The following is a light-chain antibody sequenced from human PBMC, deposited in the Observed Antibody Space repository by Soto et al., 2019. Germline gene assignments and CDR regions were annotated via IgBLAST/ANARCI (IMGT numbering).Light chain of an antibody. V-gene: IGKV1-39*01. CDR1: QNINNY. Sequence: DIQMTQSPSSLSASVGDRVTITCRASQNINNYVNWYQQIPGRAPKLLLFTASSLHTGVPSRFSGGGFGTEFTLTISSLQPEDFGAYFCQQSYTSPRWTFGQGTRV. J-gene: IGKJ1*01. CDR3: QQSYTSPRWT. CDR2: TAS.